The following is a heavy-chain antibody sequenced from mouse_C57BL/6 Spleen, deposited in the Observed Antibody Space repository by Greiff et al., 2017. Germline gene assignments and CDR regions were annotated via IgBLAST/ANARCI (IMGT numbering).Heavy chain of an antibody. CDR1: GFTFSSYA. V-gene: IGHV5-4*01. D-gene: IGHD1-1*01. CDR3: ARNPPNYYGSSPYYFDY. CDR2: ISDGGSYT. Sequence: VQLKESGGGLVKPGGSLKLSCAASGFTFSSYAMSWVRQTPEKRLEWVATISDGGSYTYSPDNVKGRFTISRDNAKNNLYLQMSHLKSEDTAMYYCARNPPNYYGSSPYYFDYWGQGTTLTVSS. J-gene: IGHJ2*01.